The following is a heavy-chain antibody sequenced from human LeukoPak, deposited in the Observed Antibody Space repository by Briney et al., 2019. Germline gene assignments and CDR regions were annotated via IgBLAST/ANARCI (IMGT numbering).Heavy chain of an antibody. CDR1: GGSISSGSYY. CDR3: AREVAVAGTDYYGMDV. CDR2: IYTSGST. V-gene: IGHV4-61*02. J-gene: IGHJ6*02. Sequence: SGTLSPTCTVSGGSISSGSYYWSWIRQPAGKGLEWIGRIYTSGSTNYNPSLKSRVTISVDTSKNQFSLKLSSVTAADTAVYYCAREVAVAGTDYYGMDVWGQGTTVTVSS. D-gene: IGHD6-19*01.